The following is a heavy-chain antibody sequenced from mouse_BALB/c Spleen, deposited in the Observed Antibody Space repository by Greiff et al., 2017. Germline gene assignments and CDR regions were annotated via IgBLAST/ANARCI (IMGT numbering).Heavy chain of an antibody. CDR2: IWTGGGT. J-gene: IGHJ4*01. Sequence: VMLVESGPGLVAPSQSLSITCTVSGFSLTSYDISWIRQPPGKGLEWLGVIWTGGGTNYNSAFMSRLSISKDNSKSQVFLKMNSLQTDDTAIYYCVRDRGGYDGDAMDYWGQGTSVTVSS. CDR1: GFSLTSYD. CDR3: VRDRGGYDGDAMDY. V-gene: IGHV2-9-2*01. D-gene: IGHD2-2*01.